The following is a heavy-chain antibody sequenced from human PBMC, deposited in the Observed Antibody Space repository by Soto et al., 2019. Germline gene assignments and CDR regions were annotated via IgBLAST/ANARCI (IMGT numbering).Heavy chain of an antibody. CDR2: IFHSVTT. CDR3: ARGGNRYSSTSSGVGGFDY. Sequence: PSETLSLTCTVSGASISRSYWSCIRQSAWKGLEWSGYIFHSVTTNYNPSLKSRVTISVDTSKIQFSLNLSSLTTADTAVYFCARGGNRYSSTSSGVGGFDYWGQRTLVTVSS. D-gene: IGHD6-6*01. V-gene: IGHV4-59*01. J-gene: IGHJ4*02. CDR1: GASISRSY.